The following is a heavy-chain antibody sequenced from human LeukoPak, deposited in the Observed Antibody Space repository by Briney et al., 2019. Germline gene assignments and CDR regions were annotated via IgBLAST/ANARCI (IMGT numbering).Heavy chain of an antibody. CDR3: ARSAYGSGTSCYSNYYYMDV. J-gene: IGHJ6*03. CDR1: GGSFSGYY. D-gene: IGHD2-2*01. CDR2: INHSGST. Sequence: SETLSLTCAIYGGSFSGYYWSWIRQPPGKGLEWIGEINHSGSTNYNPSLKSRVTISVDTSKNQFSLKLSSVTAADTAVYYCARSAYGSGTSCYSNYYYMDVWGKGTTVTISS. V-gene: IGHV4-34*01.